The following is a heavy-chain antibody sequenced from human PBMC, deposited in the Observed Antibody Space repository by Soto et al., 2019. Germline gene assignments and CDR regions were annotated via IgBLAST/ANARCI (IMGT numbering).Heavy chain of an antibody. V-gene: IGHV3-53*04. Sequence: GGSLRLSYAASGFTVSSNYMSWVRQAPGKGLEWVSVIYSGGSTYYADAVKGGFTIYRHNSKNTLYLQMNSLRAEDAAVYYGARARSGYFDYWGQGTLVTVSS. CDR2: IYSGGST. D-gene: IGHD3-22*01. CDR1: GFTVSSNY. J-gene: IGHJ4*02. CDR3: ARARSGYFDY.